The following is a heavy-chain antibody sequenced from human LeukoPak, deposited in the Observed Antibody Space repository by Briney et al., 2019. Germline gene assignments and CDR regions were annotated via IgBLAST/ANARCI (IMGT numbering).Heavy chain of an antibody. CDR1: GFTFSDYY. CDR3: AREIAAAGDDY. Sequence: GGSLRLSCVASGFTFSDYYMSWIRQAPGKGLEWVSYISSSSSYTNYADSVKGRFTISRDNAKNSLYLQMNSLRAEDTAVYYCAREIAAAGDDYWGQGTLVTVSS. CDR2: ISSSSSYT. J-gene: IGHJ4*02. V-gene: IGHV3-11*05. D-gene: IGHD6-13*01.